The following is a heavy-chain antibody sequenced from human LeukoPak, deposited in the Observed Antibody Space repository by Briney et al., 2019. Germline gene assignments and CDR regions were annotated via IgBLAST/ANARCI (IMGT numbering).Heavy chain of an antibody. V-gene: IGHV4-4*07. D-gene: IGHD2-2*01. CDR1: GGSISSYY. CDR3: AGGQLPAAIVY. CDR2: IYTSGST. Sequence: SETLSLTCTVSGGSISSYYWSWIRQPAGKGLEWIGRIYTSGSTNYNPSLKRRVTISVDTSKNHFSLKLSSVTAADTAVYYCAGGQLPAAIVYWGQGTLVTVSS. J-gene: IGHJ4*02.